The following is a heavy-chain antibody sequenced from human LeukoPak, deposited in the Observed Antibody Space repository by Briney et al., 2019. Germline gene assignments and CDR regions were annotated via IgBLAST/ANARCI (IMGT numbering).Heavy chain of an antibody. Sequence: ASVKVSCKASGYTFTSYYMHWVRQAPGQGLEWMGIINPSGDSTSYAQKFQGRVTMTRDTSTSTVYMELSSLRSEDTAVYYCARDPIMTTVASLSYWYFDLWGRGTLVTVSS. D-gene: IGHD4-23*01. J-gene: IGHJ2*01. CDR3: ARDPIMTTVASLSYWYFDL. CDR1: GYTFTSYY. CDR2: INPSGDST. V-gene: IGHV1-46*01.